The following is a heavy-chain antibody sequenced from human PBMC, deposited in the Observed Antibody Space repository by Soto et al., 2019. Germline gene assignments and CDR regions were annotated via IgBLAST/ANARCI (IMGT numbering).Heavy chain of an antibody. J-gene: IGHJ6*02. Sequence: QVPLVQSGAEVKKPGASVKVSCKASGYTFSGYYMHWVRQAPGQGLEWMGWINPNSGGTNYPQKFQGRVTMTRDTSISTAYMELSRLRSDDTAVYYCARGDVVVVAATGDYNFYGMDFWGHGTTVTVSS. D-gene: IGHD2-15*01. CDR2: INPNSGGT. V-gene: IGHV1-2*02. CDR1: GYTFSGYY. CDR3: ARGDVVVVAATGDYNFYGMDF.